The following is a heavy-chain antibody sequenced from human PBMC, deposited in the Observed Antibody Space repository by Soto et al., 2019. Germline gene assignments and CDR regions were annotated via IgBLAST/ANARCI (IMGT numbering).Heavy chain of an antibody. D-gene: IGHD2-2*01. CDR1: GFTFSSYS. CDR3: AREGRGPDIVVVPAATRPRWFDP. Sequence: GGSLRLSCAASGFTFSSYSMNWVRQAPGKGLEWVSYISSSSSTIYYADSVKGRFTISRDNAKNSLYLQMNSLRAEDTAVYYCAREGRGPDIVVVPAATRPRWFDPWGQGTLVTVSS. J-gene: IGHJ5*02. V-gene: IGHV3-48*01. CDR2: ISSSSSTI.